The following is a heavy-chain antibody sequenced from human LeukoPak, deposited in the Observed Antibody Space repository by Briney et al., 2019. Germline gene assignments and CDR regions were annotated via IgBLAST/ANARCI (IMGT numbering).Heavy chain of an antibody. J-gene: IGHJ4*02. CDR3: AKPYSGGWRGGFDH. D-gene: IGHD6-19*01. CDR2: FYYSGSA. Sequence: SETLSLTCTVSGGSISSSTYYGGWIRQPPGKGLQWIVSFYYSGSAHYNPSLKSRVTISVDTSKNQFSLKLSSVTAADTAVYYCAKPYSGGWRGGFDHWGQGTLVTVSS. CDR1: GGSISSSTYY. V-gene: IGHV4-39*01.